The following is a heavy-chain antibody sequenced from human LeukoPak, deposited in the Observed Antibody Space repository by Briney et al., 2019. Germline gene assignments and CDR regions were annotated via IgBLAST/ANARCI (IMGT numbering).Heavy chain of an antibody. V-gene: IGHV3-21*04. CDR2: ISSSSSYI. CDR1: GFTFSSYS. D-gene: IGHD4-17*01. CDR3: ARSEVNGPTVTKERHDY. J-gene: IGHJ4*02. Sequence: GGSLRLSCAASGFTFSSYSMNWVRQAPGKGLGWVSSISSSSSYIYYADSVKGRFTISRDNAKNSLYLQMNSLRAEDTAVYYCARSEVNGPTVTKERHDYWGQGTLVTVSS.